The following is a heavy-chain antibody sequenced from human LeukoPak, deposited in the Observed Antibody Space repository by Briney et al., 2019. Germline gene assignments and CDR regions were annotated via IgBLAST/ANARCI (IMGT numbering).Heavy chain of an antibody. D-gene: IGHD3-3*01. CDR1: GFTFSSYG. Sequence: GGSLRLSCAASGFTFSSYGMHWVRQAPGKGLEWVAVISYDGSNKYYADSVKGRFTISRDNSKNTLYLQMNSLRAEDTAVYYCAREFLNYWGQGTLVTVSS. CDR3: AREFLNY. V-gene: IGHV3-30*03. CDR2: ISYDGSNK. J-gene: IGHJ4*02.